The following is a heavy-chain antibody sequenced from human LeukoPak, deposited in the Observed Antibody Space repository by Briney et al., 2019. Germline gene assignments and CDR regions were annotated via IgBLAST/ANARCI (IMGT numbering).Heavy chain of an antibody. CDR3: ARGRGYCSSTSCHVRYYYYGMDV. Sequence: ASVKVSCRASGGTFSSYAISWVRQAPGQGLEWVGGIIPIFGTANYAQKFQGRVTITADESTSTAYMELSSLRSEDTAVYYCARGRGYCSSTSCHVRYYYYGMDVWGKGTTVTVSS. CDR2: IIPIFGTA. CDR1: GGTFSSYA. D-gene: IGHD2-2*01. J-gene: IGHJ6*04. V-gene: IGHV1-69*13.